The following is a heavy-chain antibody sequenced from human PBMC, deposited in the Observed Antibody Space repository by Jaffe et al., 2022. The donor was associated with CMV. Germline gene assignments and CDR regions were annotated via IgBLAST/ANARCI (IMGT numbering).Heavy chain of an antibody. J-gene: IGHJ4*02. CDR1: GFTFSSYG. CDR3: ARANCTNGVCYTAVFDY. D-gene: IGHD2-8*01. V-gene: IGHV3-33*08. Sequence: QVQLVESGGGVVQPGRSLRLSCAASGFTFSSYGMHWVRQAPGKGLEWVAVIWYDGSNKYYADSVKGRFTISRDNSKNTLYLQMNSLRAEDTAVYYCARANCTNGVCYTAVFDYWGQGTLVTVSS. CDR2: IWYDGSNK.